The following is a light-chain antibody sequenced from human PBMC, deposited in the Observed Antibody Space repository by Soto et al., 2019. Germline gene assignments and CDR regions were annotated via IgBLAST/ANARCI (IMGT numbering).Light chain of an antibody. CDR3: CSYAGNSTWV. CDR1: NSDIGSYNL. CDR2: EGS. J-gene: IGLJ3*02. V-gene: IGLV2-23*01. Sequence: QSALTQPASVSGSPGQSITISSTGTNSDIGSYNLVSWYQQHPGRAPKLMIYEGSKRPSGVSNRFSGSKSGNTASLTISGLQAEDEADYYCCSYAGNSTWVFGGGTQLTVL.